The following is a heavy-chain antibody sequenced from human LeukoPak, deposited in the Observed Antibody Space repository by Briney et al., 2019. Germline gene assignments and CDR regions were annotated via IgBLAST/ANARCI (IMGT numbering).Heavy chain of an antibody. V-gene: IGHV3-30*02. CDR1: AFTFSSYG. CDR3: AKDLRAVVIGSPLDY. D-gene: IGHD2-2*01. Sequence: GGSLRLSCAASAFTFSSYGMHWVRQAPGKGLEWVAFIRYDGSNKYYADSVEGRFTISRDNSKNTLYLQMNSLRAEDTAMYYCAKDLRAVVIGSPLDYWGQGILVTASS. J-gene: IGHJ4*02. CDR2: IRYDGSNK.